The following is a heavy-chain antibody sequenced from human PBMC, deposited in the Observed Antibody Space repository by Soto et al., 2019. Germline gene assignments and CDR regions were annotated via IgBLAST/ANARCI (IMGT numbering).Heavy chain of an antibody. CDR3: TKALGGGSADFDY. Sequence: SETLSLTCAASGGSISSGGYSWSWIRQPPGKGLEWIGYIYHSGNTHYNPSLKSRVTISVDRSKNQFALKLTSVTAADTAVYYCTKALGGGSADFDYWGQGILVTVSS. CDR2: IYHSGNT. V-gene: IGHV4-30-2*01. J-gene: IGHJ4*02. D-gene: IGHD2-15*01. CDR1: GGSISSGGYS.